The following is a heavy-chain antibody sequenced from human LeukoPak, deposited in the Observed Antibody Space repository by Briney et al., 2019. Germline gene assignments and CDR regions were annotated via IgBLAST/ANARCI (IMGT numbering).Heavy chain of an antibody. CDR2: IYTSGST. J-gene: IGHJ3*02. V-gene: IGHV4-61*02. CDR3: ARGRSTSFNAFDI. Sequence: SETLPLTCTVSGGSISSGSYYWSWIRQPAGKGLEWIGRIYTSGSTNYNPSLKSRVTISVDTSKNQFSLKLSSVTAADTAVYYCARGRSTSFNAFDIWGQGTMVTVSS. D-gene: IGHD2-2*01. CDR1: GGSISSGSYY.